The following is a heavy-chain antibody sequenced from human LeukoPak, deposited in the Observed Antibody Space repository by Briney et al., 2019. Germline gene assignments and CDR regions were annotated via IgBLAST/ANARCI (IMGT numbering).Heavy chain of an antibody. D-gene: IGHD3-3*01. J-gene: IGHJ6*02. CDR1: GGSISSYY. CDR3: ARVSVDDFWSGYYYGMDV. V-gene: IGHV4-59*01. CDR2: IYYSGST. Sequence: SETLSLTCTVSGGSISSYYWSWIRQPPVKGLEWIGYIYYSGSTNYNPSLKSRVTISVDTSKNQFSLKLSSVTAADTAVYYCARVSVDDFWSGYYYGMDVWGQGTTVTVSS.